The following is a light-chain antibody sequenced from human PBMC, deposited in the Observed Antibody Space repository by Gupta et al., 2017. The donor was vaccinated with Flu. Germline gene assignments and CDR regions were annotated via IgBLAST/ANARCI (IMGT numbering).Light chain of an antibody. CDR1: ALPKQY. Sequence: SYALTQPPSVSVSTGQTARITCSGDALPKQYAYWYQQKPGQAPVLVIYKDSERPSGIPERFPGSSSGTTVTLTISGVQAEDEADYYCQSADSSGTYWVFGGGTKLTVL. J-gene: IGLJ3*02. CDR3: QSADSSGTYWV. V-gene: IGLV3-25*02. CDR2: KDS.